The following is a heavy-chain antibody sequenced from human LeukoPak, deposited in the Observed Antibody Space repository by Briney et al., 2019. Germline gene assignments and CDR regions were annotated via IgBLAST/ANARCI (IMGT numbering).Heavy chain of an antibody. CDR1: GGSISSGGYY. D-gene: IGHD3-10*01. Sequence: SETLSLTCTVSGGSISSGGYYWSWIRQHPGKGLEWIGYIYYSGSTYYNPSLKSRVTISVDTSKNQFSLKLSSVTAADTAVYYCARAPRGWFGELRSYYFDYWGQGTLVTVSS. J-gene: IGHJ4*02. CDR3: ARAPRGWFGELRSYYFDY. CDR2: IYYSGST. V-gene: IGHV4-31*03.